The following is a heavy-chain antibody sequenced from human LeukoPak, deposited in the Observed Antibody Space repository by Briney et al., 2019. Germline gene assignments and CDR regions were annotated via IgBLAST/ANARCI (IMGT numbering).Heavy chain of an antibody. Sequence: SVKVSCKASGGTFSSYAISWVRQAPGRGLESMGGIIPIFGTANYAQKFQGRVTITADESTSTAYMELSSLRSEDTAVYYCARDLLAYCGGDCYSGFDYWGQGTLVTVSS. V-gene: IGHV1-69*13. D-gene: IGHD2-21*02. CDR2: IIPIFGTA. CDR1: GGTFSSYA. CDR3: ARDLLAYCGGDCYSGFDY. J-gene: IGHJ4*02.